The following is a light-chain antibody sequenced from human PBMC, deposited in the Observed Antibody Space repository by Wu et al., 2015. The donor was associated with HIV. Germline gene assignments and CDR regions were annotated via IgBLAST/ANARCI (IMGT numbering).Light chain of an antibody. CDR1: QDISRY. CDR2: AAS. J-gene: IGKJ1*01. CDR3: QKYNTAPWT. Sequence: DIQLTQSPSFLSASVRDRVTITCRASQDISRYLAWYQQKAGKAPKLLIYAASILQSGVPSRFSGSGSGTEFTLTITSLQPEDFATYYCQKYNTAPWTFGQGTKVEMK. V-gene: IGKV1-9*01.